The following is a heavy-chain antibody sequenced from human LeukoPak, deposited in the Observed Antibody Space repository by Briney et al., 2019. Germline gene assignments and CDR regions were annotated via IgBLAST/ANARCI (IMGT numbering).Heavy chain of an antibody. Sequence: PSQTLSLTCTVSGGSISIGGYYWSWIRQHPGKGLEWIGYIYYSGSTYYNPSLKSRVTISVDTSKNQFSLKLSSVTAADTAVYYCARHGGLYNGDYGYWGQGTLVTVSS. V-gene: IGHV4-31*03. CDR3: ARHGGLYNGDYGY. CDR2: IYYSGST. J-gene: IGHJ4*02. D-gene: IGHD4-17*01. CDR1: GGSISIGGYY.